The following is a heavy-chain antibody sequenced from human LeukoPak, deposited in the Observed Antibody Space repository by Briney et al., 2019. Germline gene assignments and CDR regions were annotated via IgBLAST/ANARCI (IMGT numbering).Heavy chain of an antibody. V-gene: IGHV3-33*01. D-gene: IGHD1-26*01. CDR3: ARPGLGPTGAFDT. CDR1: GFSLSGYA. CDR2: IWSDGSEI. Sequence: GGSLRLSCAATGFSLSGYAMHWVRQAPGKGLEWVAVIWSDGSEIYYADSVKGRFTISRDNSQNTLFLQINSLRAEDTAVYYCARPGLGPTGAFDTWGQGTMVTVSS. J-gene: IGHJ3*02.